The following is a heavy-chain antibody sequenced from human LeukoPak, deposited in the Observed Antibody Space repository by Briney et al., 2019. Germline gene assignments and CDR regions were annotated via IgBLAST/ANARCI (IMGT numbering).Heavy chain of an antibody. V-gene: IGHV3-13*01. CDR3: ARATIHSEFDY. CDR2: IGTAGDT. J-gene: IGHJ4*02. CDR1: GFTFSSYD. D-gene: IGHD5-24*01. Sequence: PGGSLRLSCAASGFTFSSYDMHWVRQATGKGLEWVSAIGTAGDTYYPGSVKGRFTISRENAKNSLYLQMNSLRAGDTAVYYCARATIHSEFDYWGQGTLVTVSS.